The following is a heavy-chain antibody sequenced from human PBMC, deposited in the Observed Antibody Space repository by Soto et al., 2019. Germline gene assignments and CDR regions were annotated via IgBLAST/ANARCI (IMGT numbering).Heavy chain of an antibody. CDR1: GFTFSLYS. Sequence: EVQLVESGGGLVQPGGSLRLSCAASGFTFSLYSMSWVRQAPGKGLEWVSYISRSSTGIHYADSVRGRFTISRDDATNSMHLKMNGLRDGDTAVYYCARAVTWGLDVWGQGTTVSISS. CDR3: ARAVTWGLDV. D-gene: IGHD3-10*01. CDR2: ISRSSTGI. J-gene: IGHJ6*02. V-gene: IGHV3-48*02.